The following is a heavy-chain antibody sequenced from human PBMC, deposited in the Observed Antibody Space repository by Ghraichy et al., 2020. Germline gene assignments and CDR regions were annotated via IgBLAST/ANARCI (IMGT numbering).Heavy chain of an antibody. J-gene: IGHJ3*02. CDR3: ARASPPYKDAFDI. Sequence: SETLSLTCTVSGGSISSYYWSWIRQPPGKGLEWIGYIYYSGSTNYNPSLKSRVTISVDTSKNQFSLKLSSVTAADTAVYYCARASPPYKDAFDIWGQGTMVTVSS. V-gene: IGHV4-59*01. CDR1: GGSISSYY. D-gene: IGHD1-1*01. CDR2: IYYSGST.